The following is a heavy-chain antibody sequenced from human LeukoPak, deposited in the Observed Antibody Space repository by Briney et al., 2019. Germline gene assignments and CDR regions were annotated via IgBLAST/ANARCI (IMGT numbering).Heavy chain of an antibody. D-gene: IGHD5-12*01. V-gene: IGHV4-59*01. CDR1: GGSISSYY. CDR3: ARGSGPVWLGQQDDAFDI. CDR2: IYYSGST. J-gene: IGHJ3*02. Sequence: PSEALSLTCTVSGGSISSYYWSWIRQPPGTGLEWIGYIYYSGSTNYNPSLKSRVTISVDTSKNQFSLKLSSVTAADTAVYYCARGSGPVWLGQQDDAFDIWGQGTMVTVSS.